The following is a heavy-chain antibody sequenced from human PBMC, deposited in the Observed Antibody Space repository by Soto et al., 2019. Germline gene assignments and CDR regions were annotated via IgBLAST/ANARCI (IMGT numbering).Heavy chain of an antibody. J-gene: IGHJ6*02. V-gene: IGHV3-30-3*01. CDR3: AREGDGDLSGMDV. CDR1: GFTFSSHA. CDR2: TTHDGSNK. Sequence: QVQLVESGGGVVQPGRSLRLSCAASGFTFSSHAMHWVRQAPGKGLEWVAVTTHDGSNKYYADSVKGRFSISRDNSKIMVYLQMNSLRADDTAVYCCAREGDGDLSGMDVWGQGTTVTVSS. D-gene: IGHD3-10*01.